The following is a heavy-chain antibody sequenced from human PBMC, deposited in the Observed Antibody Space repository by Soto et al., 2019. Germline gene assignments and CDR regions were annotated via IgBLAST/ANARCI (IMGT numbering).Heavy chain of an antibody. J-gene: IGHJ4*02. Sequence: SETLSLTCTVSGHSLSSGGYYWSWIRQHPVKGLEWVGYIYFTGSTLYNPSLKSRLAMSLDTSKNQFSLRLTSVTAADTAVYFCARDWGSSGWPNWGQGTLVTVSS. V-gene: IGHV4-31*03. D-gene: IGHD6-19*01. CDR2: IYFTGST. CDR3: ARDWGSSGWPN. CDR1: GHSLSSGGYY.